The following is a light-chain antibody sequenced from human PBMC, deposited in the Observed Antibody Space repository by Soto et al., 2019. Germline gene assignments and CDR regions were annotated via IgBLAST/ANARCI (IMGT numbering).Light chain of an antibody. CDR3: SSSAGTKNMV. Sequence: QSALTQPPSASGSPGQSVTISCTGTSSDVGASNYVSWYQQHPGKAPKLMISEVNKRPSGVPDRFSGSKSGNTASLTVSGLQAEDEAAYYCSSSAGTKNMVFGGGTKLTVL. CDR2: EVN. V-gene: IGLV2-8*01. J-gene: IGLJ2*01. CDR1: SSDVGASNY.